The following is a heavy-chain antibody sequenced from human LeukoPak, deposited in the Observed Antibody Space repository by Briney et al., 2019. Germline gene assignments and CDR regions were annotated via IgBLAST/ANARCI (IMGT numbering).Heavy chain of an antibody. D-gene: IGHD4-17*01. CDR3: AKDITEDHGDQYVQYYFDY. CDR2: ISGDGGST. Sequence: PGGSLRLSCAASGFTFDDYAMHWVRQAPGKGLEWVSLISGDGGSTYYADSVKGRFTISRDNSKNSLYLQMNSLRTEDTALYYCAKDITEDHGDQYVQYYFDYWGQGTLVTVSS. J-gene: IGHJ4*02. CDR1: GFTFDDYA. V-gene: IGHV3-43*02.